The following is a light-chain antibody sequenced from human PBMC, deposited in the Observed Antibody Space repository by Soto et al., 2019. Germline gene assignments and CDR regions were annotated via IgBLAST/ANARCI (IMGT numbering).Light chain of an antibody. J-gene: IGKJ4*01. CDR1: QNVNTN. CDR2: PAS. CDR3: QQYDDWQT. Sequence: DIVMTQSPSTLSVSPGDGVTLSCRASQNVNTNLAGYQQKPGKAPRLLIFPASNRPAGIPARFSGSGSGTDFSITISSLQSEYVAVYHCQQYDDWQTFGRGTKVEIK. V-gene: IGKV3D-15*01.